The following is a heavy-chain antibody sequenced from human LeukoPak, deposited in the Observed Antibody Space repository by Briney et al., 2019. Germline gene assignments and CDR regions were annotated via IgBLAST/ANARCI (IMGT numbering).Heavy chain of an antibody. CDR1: GGSFSAHY. V-gene: IGHV4-34*01. CDR2: INHSGST. Sequence: SETLSLTCVVSGGSFSAHYWSWIRQPPGMGLEWIGEINHSGSTNYNPSLKSRVTMSVDTSKNRFSLKLSSVNAADTAVYYCARYFTFDSSGYYYTFDYWGQGTLVTVSS. CDR3: ARYFTFDSSGYYYTFDY. D-gene: IGHD3-22*01. J-gene: IGHJ4*02.